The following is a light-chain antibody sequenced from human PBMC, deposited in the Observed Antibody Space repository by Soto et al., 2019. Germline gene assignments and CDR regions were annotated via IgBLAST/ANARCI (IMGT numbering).Light chain of an antibody. J-gene: IGKJ4*01. CDR2: AAS. Sequence: DIQVTQSPSSLSASVGDRVTITWRASQEISSYLTWYQQKPGKAPKLLIYAASSLQSGVPSRFSGSGSGTDFTLTISVLQAEDFATYYCQHLRISPLTFGGGTKVDIK. V-gene: IGKV1-9*01. CDR1: QEISSY. CDR3: QHLRISPLT.